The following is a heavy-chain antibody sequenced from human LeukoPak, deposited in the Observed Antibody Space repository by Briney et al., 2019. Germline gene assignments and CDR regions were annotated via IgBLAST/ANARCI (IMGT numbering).Heavy chain of an antibody. V-gene: IGHV4-4*02. CDR1: GGSISSSNW. Sequence: SGTLSLTCAVSGGSISSSNWWSWVRQPPGKGLEWIGEINHSGSTNYNPSLKSRVTISVDTSKNQFSLKLSSVTAADTAVYYCARGSEDDYWGQGTLVTVSS. CDR3: ARGSEDDY. CDR2: INHSGST. J-gene: IGHJ4*02.